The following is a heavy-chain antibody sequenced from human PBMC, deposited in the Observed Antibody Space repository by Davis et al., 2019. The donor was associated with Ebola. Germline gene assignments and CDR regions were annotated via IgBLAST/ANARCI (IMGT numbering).Heavy chain of an antibody. Sequence: GESLKISCAASGFTFSSYSMNWVRQAPGKGLEWVSCISSSSSDIYYADSVKGRFTISRDNAKNSLYLQMNSLRAEDTALYYCARIFGFPRGYFDYWGQGTLVTVSS. CDR2: ISSSSSDI. CDR3: ARIFGFPRGYFDY. J-gene: IGHJ4*02. CDR1: GFTFSSYS. D-gene: IGHD3-10*01. V-gene: IGHV3-21*04.